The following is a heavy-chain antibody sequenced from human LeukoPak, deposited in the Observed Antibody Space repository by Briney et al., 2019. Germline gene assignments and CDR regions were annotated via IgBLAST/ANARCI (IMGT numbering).Heavy chain of an antibody. Sequence: ASVKVSCKVSGYTLTELSMHWVRQAPGKGLEWMGGFDPEDGETIYAQKFQGRVTMTEDTSTDTAYMELSSLRSEDTAVYYCARGARLLWFGESLFGYMDVWGKGTTVTVSS. D-gene: IGHD3-10*01. V-gene: IGHV1-24*01. CDR3: ARGARLLWFGESLFGYMDV. J-gene: IGHJ6*03. CDR1: GYTLTELS. CDR2: FDPEDGET.